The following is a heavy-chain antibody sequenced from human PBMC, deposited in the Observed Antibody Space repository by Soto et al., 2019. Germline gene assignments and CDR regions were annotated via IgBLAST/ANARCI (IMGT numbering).Heavy chain of an antibody. CDR1: GFTFSSYA. J-gene: IGHJ4*02. Sequence: GGSLRLSCAASGFTFSSYAMSWVRQAPGKGLEWVSAISGSGGSTYYADSVKGRFTISRDNSKNTLYLQMNSLRAEDTAVYYCAKDPVLTGYYSARDYWGQGTLVTVSS. CDR3: AKDPVLTGYYSARDY. D-gene: IGHD3-9*01. V-gene: IGHV3-23*01. CDR2: ISGSGGST.